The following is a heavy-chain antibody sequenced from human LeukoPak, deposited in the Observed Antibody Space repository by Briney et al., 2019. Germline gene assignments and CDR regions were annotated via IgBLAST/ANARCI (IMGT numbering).Heavy chain of an antibody. V-gene: IGHV4-59*08. CDR2: VDHTGST. J-gene: IGHJ6*03. D-gene: IGHD2-15*01. CDR1: DDSITMYY. CDR3: ARSPYCSGGSCNSGEYYYMDV. Sequence: SETLSLTCSVSDDSITMYYWTWIRQPPGKGLEWIGYVDHTGSTNFNPSLNGRVSISRDTTKNLFSLRLRSVTAADTAVYYCARSPYCSGGSCNSGEYYYMDVWGKGTTVTISS.